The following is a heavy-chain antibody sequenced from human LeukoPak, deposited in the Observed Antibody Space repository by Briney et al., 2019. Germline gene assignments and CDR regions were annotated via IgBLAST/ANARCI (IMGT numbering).Heavy chain of an antibody. CDR3: ARLAYPAEGRIDP. D-gene: IGHD1-26*01. Sequence: SVKVSYKASGYHFTGYHVHWVGEAPGQGREWMGRISTDSGDIDNAPTFQGRVTMTRDTSINTAYMELSRLTSDDAAVYYCARLAYPAEGRIDPWGQGTPVTVSS. CDR1: GYHFTGYH. CDR2: ISTDSGDI. V-gene: IGHV1-2*02. J-gene: IGHJ5*02.